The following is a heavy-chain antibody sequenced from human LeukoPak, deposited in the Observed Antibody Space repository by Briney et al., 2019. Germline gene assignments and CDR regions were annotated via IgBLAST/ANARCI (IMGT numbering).Heavy chain of an antibody. V-gene: IGHV4-39*01. Sequence: PSETLSLTCTVSGGSISSSSYYWGWIRQPPGKGLKWIGSIYYSGSTYYNPSLKSRVTISVDTSKNQFSLKLSSVTAADTAVYYCARSGLWFGELPHPYYYYGMDVWGQGTTVTVSS. J-gene: IGHJ6*02. CDR2: IYYSGST. D-gene: IGHD3-10*01. CDR1: GGSISSSSYY. CDR3: ARSGLWFGELPHPYYYYGMDV.